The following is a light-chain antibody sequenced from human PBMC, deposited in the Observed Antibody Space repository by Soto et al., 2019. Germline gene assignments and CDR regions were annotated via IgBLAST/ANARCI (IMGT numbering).Light chain of an antibody. CDR3: QQVNSLPIT. J-gene: IGKJ5*01. V-gene: IGKV1-12*01. CDR1: QGIGDS. CDR2: GAS. Sequence: DIQMTQSPSSVSASVGDRVTITCRASQGIGDSLAWYQQKPGKAPKVLIYGASTLQGGVPSRFSGSGSGTDFPLTISSLQPEDCATYYCQQVNSLPITFGQGTRLEIK.